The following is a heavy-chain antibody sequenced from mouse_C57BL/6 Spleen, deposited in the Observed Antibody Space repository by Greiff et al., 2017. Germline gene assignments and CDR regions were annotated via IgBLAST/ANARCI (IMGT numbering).Heavy chain of an antibody. CDR1: GFSLSTSGMG. V-gene: IGHV8-12*01. D-gene: IGHD2-3*01. CDR3: ARRAEGYDGYSGFAY. J-gene: IGHJ3*01. Sequence: QVTLKESGPGILQSSQTLSLTCSFSGFSLSTSGMGVSWIRQPSGKGLEWLAHIYWDDDKRYNPSLKSRLTISKDTSRNQVFLKITSVDTADTATYYCARRAEGYDGYSGFAYWGQGTLVTVSA. CDR2: IYWDDDK.